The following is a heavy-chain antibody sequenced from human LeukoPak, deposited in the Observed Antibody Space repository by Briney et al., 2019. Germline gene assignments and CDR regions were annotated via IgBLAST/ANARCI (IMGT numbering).Heavy chain of an antibody. Sequence: SVKVPCKASGGTFSSYAISWVRQAPGQGLEWMGGIIPIFGTANYAQKFQGRVTITADESTSTAYMELSSLRSEDTAVYYCARQGYSSSWDWLTGFDYWGQGTLVTVSS. CDR3: ARQGYSSSWDWLTGFDY. J-gene: IGHJ4*02. V-gene: IGHV1-69*13. CDR2: IIPIFGTA. D-gene: IGHD6-13*01. CDR1: GGTFSSYA.